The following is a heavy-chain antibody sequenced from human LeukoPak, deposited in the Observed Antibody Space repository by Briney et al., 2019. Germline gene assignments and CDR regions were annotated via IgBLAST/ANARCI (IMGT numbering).Heavy chain of an antibody. J-gene: IGHJ6*02. CDR2: IIPIFGTA. V-gene: IGHV1-69*13. Sequence: GASVKVSCKASGYTFTSYGISWVRQAPGQGLEWMGGIIPIFGTANYAQKFQGRVTITADESTSTAYMELSSLRSEDTAVYYCASSLTIFGVVPLPDYGMDVWGQGTTVTVSS. CDR3: ASSLTIFGVVPLPDYGMDV. D-gene: IGHD3-3*01. CDR1: GYTFTSYG.